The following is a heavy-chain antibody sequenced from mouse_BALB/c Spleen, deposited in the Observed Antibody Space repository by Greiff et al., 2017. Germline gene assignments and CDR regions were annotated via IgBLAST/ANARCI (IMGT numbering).Heavy chain of an antibody. CDR1: GYTFTSYY. V-gene: IGHV1S81*02. D-gene: IGHD2-2*01. CDR2: INPSNGGT. J-gene: IGHJ4*01. Sequence: QVQLQQPGAELVKPGASVKLSCKASGYTFTSYYMYWVKQRPGQGLEWIGGINPSNGGTNFNEKFKSKATLTVDKSSSTAYMQLSSLTSEDSAVYYCTRGGYPPLLSDAMDYWGQGTSVTVSS. CDR3: TRGGYPPLLSDAMDY.